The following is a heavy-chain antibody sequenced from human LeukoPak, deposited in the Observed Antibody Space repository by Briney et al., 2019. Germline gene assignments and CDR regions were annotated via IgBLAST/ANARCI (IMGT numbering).Heavy chain of an antibody. Sequence: SVKVPCRASGGTFRSYTISWVRQAPGEGREGWGRIIPILGIANYAQKFQGRVTITADKSTSTAYMELSSLRSEDTAVYYCARYVVVPAANQGGNWFDPWGQGTLVTVSS. CDR3: ARYVVVPAANQGGNWFDP. CDR1: GGTFRSYT. CDR2: IIPILGIA. J-gene: IGHJ5*02. V-gene: IGHV1-69*02. D-gene: IGHD2-2*01.